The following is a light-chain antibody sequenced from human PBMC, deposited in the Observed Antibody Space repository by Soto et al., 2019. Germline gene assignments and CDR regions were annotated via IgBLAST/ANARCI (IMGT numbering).Light chain of an antibody. CDR1: QSFSSW. J-gene: IGKJ1*01. Sequence: DIQMTQTPATLSAFAGDRVTVTCRASQSFSSWVSWYQEKPGRGPNLLIYDASTWQSGVPSRFIGSGSGTELTLTIPSLQPDDFATYYRQHYNIYCPWTIGKGTKVDI. V-gene: IGKV1-5*01. CDR2: DAS. CDR3: QHYNIYCPWT.